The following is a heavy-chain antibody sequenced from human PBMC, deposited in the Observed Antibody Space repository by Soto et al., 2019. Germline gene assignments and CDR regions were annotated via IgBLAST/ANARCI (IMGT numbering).Heavy chain of an antibody. D-gene: IGHD1-1*01. CDR3: AREGWNYDYYYGMDV. CDR2: IYYSGST. CDR1: GGSISSGDYY. J-gene: IGHJ6*02. V-gene: IGHV4-30-4*01. Sequence: QVQLQESGPGLVKPSQTLSLTCTVSGGSISSGDYYWSWIRQPPGKGLEWIGYIYYSGSTYYNPCLKSRVTISVDTSKNQFSLKLSSVTAADTAVYYCAREGWNYDYYYGMDVWGQGTTVTVSS.